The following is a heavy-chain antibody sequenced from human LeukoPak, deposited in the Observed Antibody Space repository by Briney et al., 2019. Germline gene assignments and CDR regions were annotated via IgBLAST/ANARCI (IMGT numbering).Heavy chain of an antibody. V-gene: IGHV4-4*07. J-gene: IGHJ4*02. CDR2: IYTSGST. CDR1: GGSISSYY. D-gene: IGHD2-15*01. CDR3: AGELGYCSGGSCYGGPGGKIDY. Sequence: SETLSLTCTVSGGSISSYYWSWLRQPAGKGLEWIGRIYTSGSTNYNPSLTSRVTMSVDTSKNQFSLKLSSVTAADTAVYYCAGELGYCSGGSCYGGPGGKIDYWGQGTLVTVSS.